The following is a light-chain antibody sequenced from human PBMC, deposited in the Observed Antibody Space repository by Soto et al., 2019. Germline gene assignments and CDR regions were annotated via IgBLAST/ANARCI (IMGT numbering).Light chain of an antibody. V-gene: IGLV4-69*01. Sequence: QSVLTQSPSASASLGASVKHTCTLSSGHSSYAIAWHQQQPEKGPRYLMKLNSDGSHSKGDGIPDRFSGSSSGAERYLTISSLQSEDEADYYCQTWGTGIRVFGGGTQLTVL. J-gene: IGLJ2*01. CDR2: LNSDGSH. CDR1: SGHSSYA. CDR3: QTWGTGIRV.